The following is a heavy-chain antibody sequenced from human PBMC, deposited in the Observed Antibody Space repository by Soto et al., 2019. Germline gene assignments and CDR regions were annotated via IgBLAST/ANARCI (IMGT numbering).Heavy chain of an antibody. V-gene: IGHV5-51*01. CDR2: IYPSDSDT. CDR3: ARPANTVADHFDL. Sequence: GEPLKISCQVSVYTFTIYWIGWVRQMPGKGLEWMGIIYPSDSDTRYSPSSQGQVTISADQSINTAYLQWDSLKASDTAIYYCARPANTVADHFDLWGQGTPVTVSS. J-gene: IGHJ4*02. D-gene: IGHD4-17*01. CDR1: VYTFTIYW.